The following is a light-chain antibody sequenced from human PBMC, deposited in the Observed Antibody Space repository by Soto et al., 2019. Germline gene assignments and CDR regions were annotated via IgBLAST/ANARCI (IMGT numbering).Light chain of an antibody. J-gene: IGLJ2*01. CDR3: QSYDISKFVV. Sequence: NFMLTQPHSVSESPGKTVTISCTRSSGSIASNYVQWYQQRPGSAPTTVIYEDNQRPSGVPDRFSGSIDSSSNSASLTISGLKTEDEADYYCQSYDISKFVVFGGGTQLTVL. CDR1: SGSIASNY. V-gene: IGLV6-57*04. CDR2: EDN.